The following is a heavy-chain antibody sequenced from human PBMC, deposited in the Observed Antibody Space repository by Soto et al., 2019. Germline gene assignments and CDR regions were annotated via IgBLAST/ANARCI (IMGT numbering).Heavy chain of an antibody. CDR3: ARFGGYCSSTSCYTSYGMDV. CDR1: GGTFSSYA. CDR2: IIPIFGTA. D-gene: IGHD2-2*02. V-gene: IGHV1-69*01. J-gene: IGHJ6*02. Sequence: QVQLVQSGAEVKKPGSSVKVSCKASGGTFSSYAISWVRQAPGQGLEWMGGIIPIFGTANYAQKFQGRVTITADESTSTAYMELSSLRSEDTAVYYCARFGGYCSSTSCYTSYGMDVWGQGTTVTVSS.